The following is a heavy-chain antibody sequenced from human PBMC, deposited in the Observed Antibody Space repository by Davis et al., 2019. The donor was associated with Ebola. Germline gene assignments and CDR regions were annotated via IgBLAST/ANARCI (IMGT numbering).Heavy chain of an antibody. CDR3: ARAPGGGALEFDH. CDR2: INPHNGNT. Sequence: ASVKVSCKASGYTFTSYAMHWVRQAPGQRLEWMGWINPHNGNTNYAQNVQGLVIMTTDTATTTAYMEVGGLRSDDTAVYYCARAPGGGALEFDHWGQGTLVTVSS. J-gene: IGHJ4*02. CDR1: GYTFTSYA. V-gene: IGHV1-3*01. D-gene: IGHD3-16*01.